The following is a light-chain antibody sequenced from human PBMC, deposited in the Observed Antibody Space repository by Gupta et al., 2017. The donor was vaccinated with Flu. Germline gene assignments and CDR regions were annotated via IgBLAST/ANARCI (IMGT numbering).Light chain of an antibody. V-gene: IGKV1-39*01. Sequence: PSSLSASVGDRVTITCRASQRISSYLNWYQQKPGKAPKLLIYAASSVQSGVPSRFSGSGSGTDFTLTISRLQPEDFATYYCQQSDSTSLTFGGGTKVEIK. CDR3: QQSDSTSLT. CDR2: AAS. CDR1: QRISSY. J-gene: IGKJ4*01.